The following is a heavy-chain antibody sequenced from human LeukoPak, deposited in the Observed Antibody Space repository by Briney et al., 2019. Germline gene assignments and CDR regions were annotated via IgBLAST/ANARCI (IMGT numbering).Heavy chain of an antibody. Sequence: GSLRLSCAASGFHFNNFAMNWVRPAPGKGVEWVSSISESGDDTAYADSVKGRFTISRDNSRNTLYLQMISLRAEDTAVYYCAKQFFDVWGQGTLVTVSS. D-gene: IGHD5-24*01. J-gene: IGHJ5*02. CDR2: ISESGDDT. CDR1: GFHFNNFA. CDR3: AKQFFDV. V-gene: IGHV3-23*01.